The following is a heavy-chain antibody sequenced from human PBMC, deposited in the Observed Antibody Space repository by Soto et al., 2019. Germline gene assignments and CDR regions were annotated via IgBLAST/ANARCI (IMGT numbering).Heavy chain of an antibody. CDR1: GFTFSGSA. Sequence: GGSLRLSCVASGFTFSGSAMHWVRQASGKGLEWVGRIRSKANSYATAYAASVKGRFTISRDDSKNTAYLQMNSLKTEDTAVYYCTRVYLFVDTAMVPNHAVFDPWGQGTLVTVSS. CDR2: IRSKANSYAT. D-gene: IGHD5-18*01. V-gene: IGHV3-73*01. CDR3: TRVYLFVDTAMVPNHAVFDP. J-gene: IGHJ5*02.